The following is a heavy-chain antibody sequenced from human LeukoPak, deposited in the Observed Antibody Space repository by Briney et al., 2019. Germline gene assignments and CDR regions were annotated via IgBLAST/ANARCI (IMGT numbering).Heavy chain of an antibody. J-gene: IGHJ4*02. D-gene: IGHD3-3*01. Sequence: MTSETLSLTCTVSGGSISSYYWSWIRQPPGKGLEWIGYIYYSGSTNYNPSLKSRVTISVDTSKNQFSLRLSSVTAADTAVYYCARGRVSGYLDYWGQGTLVTVSS. V-gene: IGHV4-59*01. CDR2: IYYSGST. CDR3: ARGRVSGYLDY. CDR1: GGSISSYY.